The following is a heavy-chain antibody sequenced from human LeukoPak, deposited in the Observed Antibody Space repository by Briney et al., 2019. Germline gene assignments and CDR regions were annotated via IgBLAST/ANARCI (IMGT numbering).Heavy chain of an antibody. Sequence: SETLSLTCTVSGGSMSSYYWSWIRQPPGKGLEWIGSIYYSGSTNYNPSLKSRVTISVDTSKNQFSLRLSSVAAADTAVYYCARDHRGYSYGLFDNWGQGTLVTVSS. CDR3: ARDHRGYSYGLFDN. V-gene: IGHV4-59*01. CDR1: GGSMSSYY. D-gene: IGHD5-18*01. J-gene: IGHJ4*02. CDR2: IYYSGST.